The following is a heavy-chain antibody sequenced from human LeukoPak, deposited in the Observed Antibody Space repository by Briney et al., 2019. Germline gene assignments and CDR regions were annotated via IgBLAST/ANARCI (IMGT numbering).Heavy chain of an antibody. Sequence: PSENLSLTCTVSGGSISSSSYYWGWIRQPPGKGLEWIGSIYYSGSTYYNPSLKSRVTISVDTSKNQFSLELSSVTAADTAVYYCARLDFGGYNQYYFDYWGQGTLVTVSS. V-gene: IGHV4-39*07. CDR3: ARLDFGGYNQYYFDY. J-gene: IGHJ4*02. CDR1: GGSISSSSYY. D-gene: IGHD5-24*01. CDR2: IYYSGST.